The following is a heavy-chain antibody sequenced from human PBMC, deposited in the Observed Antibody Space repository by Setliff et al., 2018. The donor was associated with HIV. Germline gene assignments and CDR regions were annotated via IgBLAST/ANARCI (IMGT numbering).Heavy chain of an antibody. V-gene: IGHV4-61*02. Sequence: SETLSLTCTVSGDSISSGGYYWSWIRQPAGQGLEWIGRIYTSGNTNYNPSTNYNPSLKSRITISLETSRNQFSLRVTSVTATDTAVYYCTRQSPVAGSRAVDIWGQGTMVTVSS. CDR3: TRQSPVAGSRAVDI. CDR2: IYTSGNTNYNPST. J-gene: IGHJ3*02. CDR1: GDSISSGGYY. D-gene: IGHD6-19*01.